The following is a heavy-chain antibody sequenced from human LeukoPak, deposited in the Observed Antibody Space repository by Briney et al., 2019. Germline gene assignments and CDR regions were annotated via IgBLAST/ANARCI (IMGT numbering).Heavy chain of an antibody. Sequence: GGSLRLSCAASGFTFSSYAMSWVRQAPGKGLEWVAFIRYDGSNKYYADSVKGRFTISRDNSKNTLYLQMNSLRAEDTAVYYCAKVFNPAPDYWGQGTLVTVSS. CDR3: AKVFNPAPDY. CDR1: GFTFSSYA. V-gene: IGHV3-30*02. CDR2: IRYDGSNK. J-gene: IGHJ4*02.